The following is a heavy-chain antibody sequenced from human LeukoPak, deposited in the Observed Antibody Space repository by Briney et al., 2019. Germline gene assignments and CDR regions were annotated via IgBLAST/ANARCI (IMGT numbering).Heavy chain of an antibody. D-gene: IGHD4-17*01. V-gene: IGHV4-39*01. Sequence: SETLSLTCSVSGGSVSSSSYYWAWIRQPPGKGLEWIGSIYYTDNTHYNTSLKNRVTISVDTSKNQFSLRLSSMTAADTAVYFCARSHLADYGDYKVYYGMDVWGQGTTVTVSS. CDR3: ARSHLADYGDYKVYYGMDV. CDR1: GGSVSSSSYY. J-gene: IGHJ6*02. CDR2: IYYTDNT.